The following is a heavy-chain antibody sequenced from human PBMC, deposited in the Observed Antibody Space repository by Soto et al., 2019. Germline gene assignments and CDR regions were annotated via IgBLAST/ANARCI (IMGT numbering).Heavy chain of an antibody. CDR2: IWYDGSNK. D-gene: IGHD3-3*01. V-gene: IGHV3-33*01. CDR3: ARDPYYDFWSGRDYYYYGMDV. Sequence: GSLRLSCAASGFTFSSYGMHWVRQAPGKGLEWVAVIWYDGSNKYYADSVKGRFTISRDNSKNTLYLQMNSLRAEDTAVYYCARDPYYDFWSGRDYYYYGMDVWGRGTTVTVSS. J-gene: IGHJ6*02. CDR1: GFTFSSYG.